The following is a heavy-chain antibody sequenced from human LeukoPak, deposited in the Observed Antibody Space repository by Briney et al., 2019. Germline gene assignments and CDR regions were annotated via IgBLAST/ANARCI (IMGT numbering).Heavy chain of an antibody. Sequence: SETLSLTCAVYGGSFSGYYWSWIRQPPGKGLEWIGEINHSGSTNYNPSLKSRVTILVDTSKNQFSLKLSSVTAADTAVYYCARVSSSRIYYYYYYYMDVWGKGTTVTVSS. CDR3: ARVSSSRIYYYYYYYMDV. V-gene: IGHV4-34*01. CDR2: INHSGST. D-gene: IGHD6-13*01. J-gene: IGHJ6*03. CDR1: GGSFSGYY.